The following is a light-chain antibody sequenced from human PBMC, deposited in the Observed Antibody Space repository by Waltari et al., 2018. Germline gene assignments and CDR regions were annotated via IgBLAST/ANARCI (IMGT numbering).Light chain of an antibody. CDR1: QSLGSN. Sequence: DIVLTQSPATLPVSQGERATLSCRASQSLGSNLAWYQHKPGQAPKFLIYGASTRATGIPVRFSGSGSGTEFTLTISSLQSADFAVYFCQQYNNWPETFGQGTKVEIK. J-gene: IGKJ1*01. CDR3: QQYNNWPET. V-gene: IGKV3-15*01. CDR2: GAS.